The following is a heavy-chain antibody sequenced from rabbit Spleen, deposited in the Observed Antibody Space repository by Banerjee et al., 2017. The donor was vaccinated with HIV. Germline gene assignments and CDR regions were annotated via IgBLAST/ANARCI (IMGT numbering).Heavy chain of an antibody. CDR2: IYAGSSGST. CDR1: GFSFNSGYD. D-gene: IGHD4-2*01. J-gene: IGHJ6*01. V-gene: IGHV1S40*01. CDR3: ARDAGTSFSTYGMDL. Sequence: QSLEESGGGLVKPGTSLTLTCRASGFSFNSGYDMGWVRQAPGKGLEWIACIYAGSSGSTYSATWAKGRFTVSKTSSTTVTLQMTTLTAADTATYFCARDAGTSFSTYGMDLWGPGTLVTVS.